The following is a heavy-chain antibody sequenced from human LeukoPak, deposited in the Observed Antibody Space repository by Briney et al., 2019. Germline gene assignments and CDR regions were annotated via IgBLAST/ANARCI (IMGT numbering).Heavy chain of an antibody. CDR2: IFTSGSP. CDR3: ARRWNYKDAFDI. J-gene: IGHJ3*02. V-gene: IGHV4-61*02. CDR1: GGSISSGTHY. D-gene: IGHD1-7*01. Sequence: PSQTLSLTCDVSGGSISSGTHYWTWIRQPVGKGLEWLGRIFTSGSPTYNSSLKSRLTISIDKSKNQFSLKLSSVTAADTAVYYCARRWNYKDAFDIWGQGTKVTVSS.